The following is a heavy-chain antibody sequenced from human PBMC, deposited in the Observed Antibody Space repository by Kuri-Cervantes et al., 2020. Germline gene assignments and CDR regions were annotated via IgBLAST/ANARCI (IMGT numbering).Heavy chain of an antibody. CDR2: IYYSGST. Sequence: GSLRLSCTVSGGSISSYYWSWIRQPPGKGLEWIGYIYYSGSTNYNPSLKSRVTIPVDTSKNQFSLKLSSVTAADTAVYYCARDHYDYVWGSYRQEYNWFDPWGQGTLVTVSS. CDR1: GGSISSYY. D-gene: IGHD3-16*02. J-gene: IGHJ5*02. V-gene: IGHV4-59*13. CDR3: ARDHYDYVWGSYRQEYNWFDP.